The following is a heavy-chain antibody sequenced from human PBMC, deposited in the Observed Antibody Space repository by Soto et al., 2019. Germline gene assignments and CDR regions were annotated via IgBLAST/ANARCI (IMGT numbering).Heavy chain of an antibody. V-gene: IGHV3-64D*06. Sequence: PGGSLRLSCSASGFTFSSYAMHWVRQAPGKGLEYVSGIRGNGDPPFYADSVKDRFTISRDNSKNTLYLQMSSLSADDTAVYYCVKSRGGNNFDFFDWGQGALVTVSS. D-gene: IGHD5-12*01. CDR3: VKSRGGNNFDFFD. CDR2: IRGNGDPP. J-gene: IGHJ4*02. CDR1: GFTFSSYA.